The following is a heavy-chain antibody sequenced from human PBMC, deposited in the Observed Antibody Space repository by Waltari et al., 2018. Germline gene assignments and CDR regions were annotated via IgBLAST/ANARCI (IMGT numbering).Heavy chain of an antibody. J-gene: IGHJ4*02. CDR1: GYTFTGYL. V-gene: IGHV1-2*04. Sequence: QVQLVQSGAEVRKPGASVRVPCKASGYTFTGYLIHWVRQAPGQGLEWMGCINPYNADTKKAQKFQAWVTMTGDTSISTVYMELSRLTSDDTAVYYCAREGMAAATFLKSWDYWGQGTPVTVSS. CDR3: AREGMAAATFLKSWDY. D-gene: IGHD6-13*01. CDR2: INPYNADT.